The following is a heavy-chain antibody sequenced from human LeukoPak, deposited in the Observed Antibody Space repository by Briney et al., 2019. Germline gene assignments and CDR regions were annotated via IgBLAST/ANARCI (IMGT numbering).Heavy chain of an antibody. J-gene: IGHJ4*02. CDR3: ATRGEYYDSSGYQNAFDY. CDR1: GYTLTELS. CDR2: FDPEDGET. D-gene: IGHD3-22*01. V-gene: IGHV1-24*01. Sequence: ASVKVSCKVSGYTLTELSMHWVRQAPGKGLEWMGGFDPEDGETIYAQKFQGRVTMTEDTSTDTAYMELSSLRSEDTAVYYCATRGEYYDSSGYQNAFDYWGQGTLVTVSS.